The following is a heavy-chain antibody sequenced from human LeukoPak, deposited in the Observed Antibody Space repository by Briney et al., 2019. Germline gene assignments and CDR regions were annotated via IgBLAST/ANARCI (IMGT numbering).Heavy chain of an antibody. CDR3: AKEEKYYDFWSGYRDVFDY. CDR1: GFTFSSYG. D-gene: IGHD3-3*01. Sequence: GGSLRLSCAASGFTFSSYGMHWVRQAPGKGLEWVAFIRYDGSNKYYADSVKGRFTISRDNSKNTLYLQMNSLRAEDTAVYYCAKEEKYYDFWSGYRDVFDYWGQGTMVTVSS. V-gene: IGHV3-30*02. CDR2: IRYDGSNK. J-gene: IGHJ4*02.